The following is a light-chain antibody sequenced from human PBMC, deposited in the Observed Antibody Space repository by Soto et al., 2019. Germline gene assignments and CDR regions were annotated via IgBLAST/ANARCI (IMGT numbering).Light chain of an antibody. CDR1: QGISSY. CDR3: QQLNSYPPMYT. Sequence: DIQLTQSPSFLSASVGDRVTITCRASQGISSYLAWYQQNPGKAPKLLIYAASTLQSGVPSRFSGSGSGTEFTITISSLQPEDFATYYCQQLNSYPPMYTFGQGTKLEIK. V-gene: IGKV1-9*01. CDR2: AAS. J-gene: IGKJ2*01.